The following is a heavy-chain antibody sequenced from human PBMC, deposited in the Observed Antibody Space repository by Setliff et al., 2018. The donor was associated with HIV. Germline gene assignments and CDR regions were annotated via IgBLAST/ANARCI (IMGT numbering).Heavy chain of an antibody. J-gene: IGHJ4*02. CDR2: IYTSGST. CDR1: GGSISSGSYF. D-gene: IGHD1-26*01. V-gene: IGHV4-61*02. CDR3: ARGGSGSPFDY. Sequence: SETLSLTCTVSGGSISSGSYFWSWIRQPAGKGLEWIGRIYTSGSTNYNPSLKSRVTISVDTSKNQFSLKLSSVTAADTAVYYCARGGSGSPFDYWGQGTLVTVSS.